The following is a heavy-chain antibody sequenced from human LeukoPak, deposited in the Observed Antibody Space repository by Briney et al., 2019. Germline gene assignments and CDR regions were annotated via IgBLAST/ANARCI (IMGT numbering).Heavy chain of an antibody. V-gene: IGHV1-69*04. J-gene: IGHJ5*02. CDR2: IIPILGIA. Sequence: SVKVSCKASGGTFSSYAISWVRQAPGQGLEWMGRIIPILGIANYAQKFQGRVTITADKSTSTAYMELSSLRSEDTAVYYCASVVPAAMDWFDPWGQGTLVTVSS. CDR3: ASVVPAAMDWFDP. D-gene: IGHD2-2*01. CDR1: GGTFSSYA.